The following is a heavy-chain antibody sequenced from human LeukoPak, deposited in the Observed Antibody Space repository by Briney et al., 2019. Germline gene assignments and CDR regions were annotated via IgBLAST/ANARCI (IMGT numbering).Heavy chain of an antibody. V-gene: IGHV4-59*01. J-gene: IGHJ3*01. CDR3: ARGLPGYSGGDDAFDV. Sequence: KTSETLSLTCTVSGGSITGYYWSWIRQPPGKGLEYIGYIYYSGSTNYNPSLKSRLTISLDTSRNQFSLKLTSVTAADTALYYCARGLPGYSGGDDAFDVWGQGTVVTVS. CDR2: IYYSGST. D-gene: IGHD6-19*01. CDR1: GGSITGYY.